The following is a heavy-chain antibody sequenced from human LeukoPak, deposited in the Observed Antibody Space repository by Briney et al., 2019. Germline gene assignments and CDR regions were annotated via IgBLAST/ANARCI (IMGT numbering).Heavy chain of an antibody. CDR2: IYHSGSP. V-gene: IGHV4-4*02. D-gene: IGHD1-1*01. J-gene: IGHJ4*02. CDR1: GVSISSNNW. Sequence: SETLSLTGAVSGVSISSNNWWGWVRQPPGKGLEWIGEIYHSGSPNYNPSLKSRVTISVDKSRNHFSLNLSSVTAADTAVYYCARVNINNWHSCDYWGQGTLVTVSS. CDR3: ARVNINNWHSCDY.